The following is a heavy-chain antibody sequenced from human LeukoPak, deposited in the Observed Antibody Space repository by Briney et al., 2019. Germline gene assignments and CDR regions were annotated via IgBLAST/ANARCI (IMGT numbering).Heavy chain of an antibody. V-gene: IGHV1-69*13. J-gene: IGHJ6*03. CDR2: IIPIFGTA. Sequence: ASVKVSCKASGGTFSSYAISWVRQAPGQGLERMGGIIPIFGTANYAQKFQGRVTITADESTSTAYMELSSLRSEDTAVYYCAGGPYYDFWSGYYRYYYYYMDVWGKGTTVTVSS. D-gene: IGHD3-3*01. CDR1: GGTFSSYA. CDR3: AGGPYYDFWSGYYRYYYYYMDV.